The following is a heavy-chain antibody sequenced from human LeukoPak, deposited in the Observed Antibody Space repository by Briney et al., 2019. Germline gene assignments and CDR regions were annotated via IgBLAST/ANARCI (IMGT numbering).Heavy chain of an antibody. CDR3: AGIKKRYFDWPNSNYAFDV. D-gene: IGHD3-9*01. CDR1: GGSISSTNW. J-gene: IGHJ3*01. Sequence: SETLSLTCAVSGGSISSTNWWSWVRRVPGRGLEWIGEIYYSGSTNYNPSLRSRVSISIDRSKNHFSLKLSSVTAADMAVYYCAGIKKRYFDWPNSNYAFDVWGQGTLVAVSS. CDR2: IYYSGST. V-gene: IGHV4-4*02.